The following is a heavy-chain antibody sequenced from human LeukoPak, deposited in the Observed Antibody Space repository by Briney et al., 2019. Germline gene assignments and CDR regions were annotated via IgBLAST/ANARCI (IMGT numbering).Heavy chain of an antibody. CDR2: INPRGDYT. V-gene: IGHV1-46*01. CDR1: GYTFTSYY. D-gene: IGHD2-21*02. Sequence: EASVKVSCKPFGYTFTSYYIHWVRQAPGQGLEWMGIINPRGDYTTYAQNFQGRVTMTRDTSTSTIYMELSSLRSEDTAVYYCARSGYLVVTAYDASDIWGQGTMVTVSS. J-gene: IGHJ3*02. CDR3: ARSGYLVVTAYDASDI.